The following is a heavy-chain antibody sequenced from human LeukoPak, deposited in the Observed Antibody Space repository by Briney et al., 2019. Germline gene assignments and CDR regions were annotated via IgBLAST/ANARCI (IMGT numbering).Heavy chain of an antibody. CDR3: TKGGRRDILAY. CDR1: GGSTSSYY. J-gene: IGHJ4*02. D-gene: IGHD3-9*01. CDR2: IYDSGST. Sequence: SETLSLTCTVSGGSTSSYYWSWIRQPPGKGLEWIGYIYDSGSTNYNPSLKSRVTISVDTSKNQFSLKLTSVTAADTAVYYCTKGGRRDILAYWGQGILVTVSP. V-gene: IGHV4-59*01.